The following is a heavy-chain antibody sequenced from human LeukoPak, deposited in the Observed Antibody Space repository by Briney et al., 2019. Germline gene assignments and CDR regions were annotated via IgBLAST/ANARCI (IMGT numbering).Heavy chain of an antibody. Sequence: GGSLRLSCAASGLSLNTYGMSWVRQAPGKGLEWVSYISGSSVSIYYADSVKGRFTISRDSAKNSLYLQMNSLRDEDTAVYCCARSGSGSFPFDYWGQGTLVTVSS. CDR3: ARSGSGSFPFDY. D-gene: IGHD1-26*01. J-gene: IGHJ4*02. CDR1: GLSLNTYG. CDR2: ISGSSVSI. V-gene: IGHV3-48*02.